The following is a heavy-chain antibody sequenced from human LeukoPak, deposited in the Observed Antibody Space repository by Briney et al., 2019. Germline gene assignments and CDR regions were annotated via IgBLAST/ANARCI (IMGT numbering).Heavy chain of an antibody. V-gene: IGHV4-39*07. Sequence: ETLSLTCTVSGGSISSNNYHWGWLRQPPGKGLEWIGSIYYSGSTYYNPSLKSRVTISVDTSKNQFSLKLSSVTAADTAVYYCARAYYYDSSGYPAHLNWFDPWGQGTLVTVSS. CDR3: ARAYYYDSSGYPAHLNWFDP. CDR2: IYYSGST. J-gene: IGHJ5*02. D-gene: IGHD3-22*01. CDR1: GGSISSNNYH.